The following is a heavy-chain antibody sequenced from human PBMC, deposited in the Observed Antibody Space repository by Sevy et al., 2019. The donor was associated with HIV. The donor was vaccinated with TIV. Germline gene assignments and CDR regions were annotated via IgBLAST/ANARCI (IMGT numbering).Heavy chain of an antibody. J-gene: IGHJ4*02. V-gene: IGHV3-7*01. CDR1: EFTFSDYW. Sequence: GGSLRLSCAASEFTFSDYWMNWVRQAPGKGLEWVANIKQDGSEKYYVDSVKGRFTISRDNAKNSLYLQMNSLRVEDTAVYFCAKLGFYYDSSAYDYFDYWGQGTLVTVSS. D-gene: IGHD3-22*01. CDR3: AKLGFYYDSSAYDYFDY. CDR2: IKQDGSEK.